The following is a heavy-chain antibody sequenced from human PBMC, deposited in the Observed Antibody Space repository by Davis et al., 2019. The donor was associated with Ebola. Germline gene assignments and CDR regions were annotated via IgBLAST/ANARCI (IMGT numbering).Heavy chain of an antibody. V-gene: IGHV3-53*01. CDR3: ARGDGYNYWDY. CDR1: GFTVSSNY. J-gene: IGHJ4*02. CDR2: IYVVGTT. D-gene: IGHD5-24*01. Sequence: ESLKISCAASGFTVSSNYMSWVRQAPGKGLEWVSVIYVVGTTYYADSVKGRFTISRDNSKNTVYLQMDSLRVEDTAVYYCARGDGYNYWDYWGQGTLVTVSS.